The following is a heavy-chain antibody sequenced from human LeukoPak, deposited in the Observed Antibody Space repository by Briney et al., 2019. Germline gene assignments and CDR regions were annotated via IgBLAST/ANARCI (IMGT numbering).Heavy chain of an antibody. V-gene: IGHV3-23*01. CDR3: AKDLRSSGLANYYYDY. D-gene: IGHD6-19*01. CDR1: GFXFSTYA. J-gene: IGHJ4*02. CDR2: ISGSGGTT. Sequence: GGSLRLSCAASGFXFSTYAITWVRQAPGKGLEWVSTISGSGGTTYYADSVKGRFTVSRDNSKNTVYLQMNSLRAEDTAVYYCAKDLRSSGLANYYYDYWGQGTLVTVSS.